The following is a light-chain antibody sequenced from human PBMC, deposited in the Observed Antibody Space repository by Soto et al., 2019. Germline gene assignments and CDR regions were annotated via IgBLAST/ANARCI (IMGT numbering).Light chain of an antibody. Sequence: DIQMTQSPSSLSASVGDRVTITCRASQGISSYLAWYQQKPGTVPKLLIYAASTLQSGVPSRFSGSGSGTDFTLTISRLQPEDGATYYCQKYNSAPFTCGPGTKVDIK. CDR3: QKYNSAPFT. CDR2: AAS. CDR1: QGISSY. J-gene: IGKJ3*01. V-gene: IGKV1-27*01.